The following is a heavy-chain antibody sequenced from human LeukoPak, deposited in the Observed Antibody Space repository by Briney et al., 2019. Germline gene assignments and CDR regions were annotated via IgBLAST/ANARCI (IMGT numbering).Heavy chain of an antibody. CDR1: GYTFTGYY. CDR2: INPNSGGT. V-gene: IGHV1-2*02. D-gene: IGHD1-20*01. CDR3: ARDRYNWNRLPDY. Sequence: ASVKVSCKASGYTFTGYYMHWVRQAPGQGLEWMGWINPNSGGTNYAQKFQGRVTMTRDTSISTAYMGLSRLRSDDTAVYYCARDRYNWNRLPDYWGQGTLVTVSS. J-gene: IGHJ4*02.